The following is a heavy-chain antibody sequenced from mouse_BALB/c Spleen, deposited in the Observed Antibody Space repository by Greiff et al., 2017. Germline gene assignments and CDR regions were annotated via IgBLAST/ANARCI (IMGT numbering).Heavy chain of an antibody. CDR1: GYTFTSYY. J-gene: IGHJ3*01. V-gene: IGHV1S81*02. Sequence: VQLQESGAELVKPGASVKLSCKASGYTFTSYYMYWVKQRPGQGLEWIGEINPSNGGTNFNEKFKSKATLTVDKSSSTAYMQLSSLTSEDSAVYYCTRNFAYWGQGTLVTVSA. CDR2: INPSNGGT. CDR3: TRNFAY.